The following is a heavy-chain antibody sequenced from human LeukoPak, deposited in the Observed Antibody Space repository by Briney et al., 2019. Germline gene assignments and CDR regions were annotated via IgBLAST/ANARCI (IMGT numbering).Heavy chain of an antibody. V-gene: IGHV3-33*06. CDR1: GFTFSSYG. CDR2: IWYDGSNK. J-gene: IGHJ4*02. CDR3: AKEAVVAANFDY. Sequence: GGSLRLSCAASGFTFSSYGMHWVRQAPGKGLEWVAVIWYDGSNKYYADSVKGRFTISRDNSKNTLYLQMNSLRAEDTAVYYCAKEAVVAANFDYWGQGTLVTVSS. D-gene: IGHD2-15*01.